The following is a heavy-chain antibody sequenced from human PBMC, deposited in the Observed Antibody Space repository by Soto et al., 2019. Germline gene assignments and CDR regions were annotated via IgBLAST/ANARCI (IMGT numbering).Heavy chain of an antibody. V-gene: IGHV1-45*02. D-gene: IGHD4-17*01. Sequence: GASVKVSCKASGYTFTYRYLHWVRQAPGQGLEWMGWITPFNGNTNYAQKFQDRVTITRDRSMSTAYMELSSLRSEDTAMYYCASPGDYGGNIHEDAFDIWGQGTMVTVSS. J-gene: IGHJ3*02. CDR2: ITPFNGNT. CDR1: GYTFTYRY. CDR3: ASPGDYGGNIHEDAFDI.